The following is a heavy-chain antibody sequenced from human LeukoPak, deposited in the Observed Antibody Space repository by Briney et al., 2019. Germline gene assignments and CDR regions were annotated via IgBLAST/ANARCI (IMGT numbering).Heavy chain of an antibody. CDR2: ISGSGGST. J-gene: IGHJ3*02. CDR3: AKYYYDSSGTDAFDI. CDR1: GFTFSSYA. Sequence: GGSLRLSCATSGFTFSSYAMSWVRQAPGKGLEWVPAISGSGGSTYYADSVKGRFTISRDNSKNTLYLQMNSLRAEDTAVYYCAKYYYDSSGTDAFDIWGQGTMVTVSS. V-gene: IGHV3-23*01. D-gene: IGHD3-22*01.